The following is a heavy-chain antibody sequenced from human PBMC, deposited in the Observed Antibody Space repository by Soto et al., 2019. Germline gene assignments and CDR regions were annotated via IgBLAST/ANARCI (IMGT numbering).Heavy chain of an antibody. CDR2: IYWDDDT. V-gene: IGHV2-5*02. D-gene: IGHD6-6*01. CDR1: GFSLTTRGVG. CDR3: AHIETESMATNGYDAFDI. Sequence: QITLKESGPTLVKPTQTLTLTCTFSGFSLTTRGVGVGWIRQPPGRALEWLAIIYWDDDTRYSPSLKNRLTITNDNSKNQVVLTKNNMEPVDRATYYCAHIETESMATNGYDAFDIWGQGTSVAVSS. J-gene: IGHJ3*02.